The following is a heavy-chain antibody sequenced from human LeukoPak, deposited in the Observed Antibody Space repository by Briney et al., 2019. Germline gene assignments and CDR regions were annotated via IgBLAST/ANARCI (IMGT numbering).Heavy chain of an antibody. J-gene: IGHJ5*02. CDR1: GYTFTNYG. V-gene: IGHV1-2*02. CDR2: MSPNTDDT. Sequence: GASVKVSCKASGYTFTNYGISWVRQAPGQGLEWMGWMSPNTDDTNYAQNFQGRVTMTRDTSITTAYMELSRLTSDDTAVYYCARGNYYDTSGYPRRWFDPWGQGTLVTVSS. D-gene: IGHD3-22*01. CDR3: ARGNYYDTSGYPRRWFDP.